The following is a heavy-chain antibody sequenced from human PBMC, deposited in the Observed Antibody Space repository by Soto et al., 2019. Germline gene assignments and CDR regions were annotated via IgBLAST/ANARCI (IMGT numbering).Heavy chain of an antibody. CDR3: ARDLPQAGTTYYYYGMDV. CDR2: ISSSSSYI. D-gene: IGHD1-7*01. V-gene: IGHV3-21*01. Sequence: EVQLVESGGGLVKPGGSLRLSCAASGFTFSSYSMNWVRQAPGKGLEWVSSISSSSSYIYYADSVKGRFTISRDNAKNSLYLQMNSLRAEDTAVYYCARDLPQAGTTYYYYGMDVWGQGTTVTDSS. J-gene: IGHJ6*02. CDR1: GFTFSSYS.